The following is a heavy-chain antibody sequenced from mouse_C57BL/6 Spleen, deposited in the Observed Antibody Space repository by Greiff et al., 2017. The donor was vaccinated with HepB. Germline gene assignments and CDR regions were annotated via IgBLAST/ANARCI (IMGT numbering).Heavy chain of an antibody. V-gene: IGHV2-9-1*01. Sequence: VQGVESGPGLVAPSQSLSITCTVSGFSLTSYAISWVRQPPGKGLEWLGVIWTGGGTNYNSALKSRLSISKDNSKSQVFLKMNSLQTDDTARYYCARNYYGSSGYFDYWGQGTTLTVSS. J-gene: IGHJ2*01. CDR3: ARNYYGSSGYFDY. CDR2: IWTGGGT. CDR1: GFSLTSYA. D-gene: IGHD1-1*01.